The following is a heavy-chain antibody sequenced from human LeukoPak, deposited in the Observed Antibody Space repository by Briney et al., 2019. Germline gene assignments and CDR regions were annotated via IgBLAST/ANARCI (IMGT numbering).Heavy chain of an antibody. Sequence: SETLSLTCTVSGGSISSFYWSWIRQPPGKELEWLGYIYYSGSTNYSPSLKSRVTISVDTSKNQFSLKLSSVTAADTAVYYCARDRDIGTYYYYYGMDVWAKGPRSPSP. CDR1: GGSISSFY. V-gene: IGHV4-59*01. CDR2: IYYSGST. CDR3: ARDRDIGTYYYYYGMDV. J-gene: IGHJ6*02. D-gene: IGHD2-15*01.